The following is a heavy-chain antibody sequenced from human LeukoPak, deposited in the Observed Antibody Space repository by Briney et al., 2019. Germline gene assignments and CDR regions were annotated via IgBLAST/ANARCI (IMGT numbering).Heavy chain of an antibody. J-gene: IGHJ4*02. CDR2: IYYSGST. Sequence: SETLSLTCTVSGGSISSSTYYWGWIRQPPGKGLEWIGSIYYSGSTYYNPSLKSRVTISVDTSKNQFSLKLSSVTAADTAVYYCARDKGTVVRGVPWPFDYWGQGILVTVSS. CDR1: GGSISSSTYY. CDR3: ARDKGTVVRGVPWPFDY. V-gene: IGHV4-39*07. D-gene: IGHD3-10*01.